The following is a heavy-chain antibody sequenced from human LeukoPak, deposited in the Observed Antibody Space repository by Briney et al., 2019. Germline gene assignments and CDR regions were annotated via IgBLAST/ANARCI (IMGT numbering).Heavy chain of an antibody. CDR2: LYSGGST. V-gene: IGHV3-53*01. CDR3: ARDPPRGFGNAFDI. D-gene: IGHD2-15*01. Sequence: GGSLRLSCVASGFTVSSNYMNWVRQAPGKGLEWVSVLYSGGSTKYAESVKGRFTISRDNSENTLYLQMNSLRVEDTAMYFCARDPPRGFGNAFDIWGQGTMVTVSS. J-gene: IGHJ3*02. CDR1: GFTVSSNY.